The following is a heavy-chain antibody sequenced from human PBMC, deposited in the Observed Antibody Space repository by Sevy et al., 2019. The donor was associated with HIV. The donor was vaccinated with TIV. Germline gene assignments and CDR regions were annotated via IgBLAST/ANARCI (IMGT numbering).Heavy chain of an antibody. V-gene: IGHV3-7*01. CDR2: IKQDVSEK. CDR3: ARAQQVTMLVVIGGLYFDF. D-gene: IGHD3-22*01. CDR1: GFTFSSYW. Sequence: GGSLRLSCAASGFTFSSYWMTWVRQAPRKGLEWVANIKQDVSEKYYADSVKGRFTISRDNARNSLYLQMESLRAEDTAVYYCARAQQVTMLVVIGGLYFDFWGQGTLVTVSS. J-gene: IGHJ4*02.